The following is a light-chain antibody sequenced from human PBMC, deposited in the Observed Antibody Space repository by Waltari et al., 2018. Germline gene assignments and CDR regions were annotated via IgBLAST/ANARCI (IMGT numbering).Light chain of an antibody. Sequence: EVVMTQSPATLSVSPGDGATVARRASESVRTNVAWYQQTPGQAPRLIIYDASTRATGIPDRFSGSGSGTEFILSISSLQSEDFAIYYCQQYNKWPPWTFGQGTKVEIK. CDR1: ESVRTN. J-gene: IGKJ1*01. CDR2: DAS. CDR3: QQYNKWPPWT. V-gene: IGKV3D-15*01.